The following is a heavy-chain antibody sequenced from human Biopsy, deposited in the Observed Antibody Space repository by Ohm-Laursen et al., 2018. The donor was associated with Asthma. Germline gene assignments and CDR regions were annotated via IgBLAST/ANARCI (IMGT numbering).Heavy chain of an antibody. Sequence: SSLRLSCAASGFAFRSYAVNWVRQAPGKGLEWVAVISYDGSITHYADSVKGRFTISRDNSKNTVYLDISSLRIEDTAVFYCGIVVAANPFQGDCWGQGTLVTVSS. CDR3: GIVVAANPFQGDC. J-gene: IGHJ4*02. CDR1: GFAFRSYA. D-gene: IGHD2-15*01. CDR2: ISYDGSIT. V-gene: IGHV3-30*03.